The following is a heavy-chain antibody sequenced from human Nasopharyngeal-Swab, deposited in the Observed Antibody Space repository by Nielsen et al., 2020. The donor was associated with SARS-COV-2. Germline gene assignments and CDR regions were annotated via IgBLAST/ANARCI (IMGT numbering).Heavy chain of an antibody. CDR2: INPNSGGT. CDR1: GYTFTGYY. CDR3: ARERIAAAGTGFDY. D-gene: IGHD6-13*01. Sequence: ASVKVSCKASGYTFTGYYMHWVRQAPGQGLEWMGRINPNSGGTNYAQKFQGRVTMTRDTSISTAYMELSRLRSDDTAAYYRARERIAAAGTGFDYWGQGTLVTVSS. V-gene: IGHV1-2*06. J-gene: IGHJ4*02.